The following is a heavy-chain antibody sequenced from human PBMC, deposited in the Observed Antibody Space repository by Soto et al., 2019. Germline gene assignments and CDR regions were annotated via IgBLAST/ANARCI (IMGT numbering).Heavy chain of an antibody. J-gene: IGHJ4*02. Sequence: QVQVVQSGAEVRKPGASVKVSCKASGYTFTSHYFHWVRQAPGQGLEWMGIINPSGGYTNYAQKLRGRITMTSDTSTSTVYMELSRLTSEDTAVYFCARDADYMVGGVVIQDLLDCWGQGTLVTVSA. CDR2: INPSGGYT. D-gene: IGHD3-10*01. CDR1: GYTFTSHY. V-gene: IGHV1-46*01. CDR3: ARDADYMVGGVVIQDLLDC.